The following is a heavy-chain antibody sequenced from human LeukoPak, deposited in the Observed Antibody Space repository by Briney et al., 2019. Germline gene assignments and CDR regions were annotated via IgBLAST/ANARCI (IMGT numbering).Heavy chain of an antibody. J-gene: IGHJ4*02. V-gene: IGHV3-74*01. CDR1: GFTFSNYW. CDR2: LNSDGSST. CDR3: ARTGNPATGDY. D-gene: IGHD1-1*01. Sequence: GGSLRLSCAASGFTFSNYWMHWVRQAPGKGLVWVSRLNSDGSSTYYADSVKGRFTISRDNSKNTLYLQMNSLRAEDTAVYYCARTGNPATGDYWGQGALVTVSS.